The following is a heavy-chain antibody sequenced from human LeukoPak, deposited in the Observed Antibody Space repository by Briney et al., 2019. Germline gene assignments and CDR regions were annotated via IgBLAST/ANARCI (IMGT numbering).Heavy chain of an antibody. Sequence: SETLSLTCAVSGGPFSGYFWSWIRQSSGKGLEWIGEIHNSGTTNYNPSLNSRVTISEDTSKNQFYLNLGSVTAADTAVYYCARRYYYNLGSFPFDFWGQGTLVTVSS. J-gene: IGHJ4*02. D-gene: IGHD3-10*01. CDR2: IHNSGTT. CDR3: ARRYYYNLGSFPFDF. V-gene: IGHV4-34*01. CDR1: GGPFSGYF.